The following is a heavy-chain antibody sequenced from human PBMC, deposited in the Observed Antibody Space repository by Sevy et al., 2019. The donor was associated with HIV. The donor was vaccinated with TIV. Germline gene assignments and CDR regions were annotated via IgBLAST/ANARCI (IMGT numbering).Heavy chain of an antibody. CDR1: GGTFSSYA. Sequence: SVKVSCKASGGTFSSYAISWVRQAPGQGLEWMGRIIPILGIANYAQKFQGRVTITADKSTSTAYMELSSLRSEDTAVYYCASGRDSSGYYSYYYGMDVWGQGTTVTVSS. D-gene: IGHD3-22*01. V-gene: IGHV1-69*04. CDR2: IIPILGIA. CDR3: ASGRDSSGYYSYYYGMDV. J-gene: IGHJ6*02.